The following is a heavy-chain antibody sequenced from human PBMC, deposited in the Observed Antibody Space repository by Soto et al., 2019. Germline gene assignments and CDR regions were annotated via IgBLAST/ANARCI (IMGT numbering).Heavy chain of an antibody. J-gene: IGHJ3*02. CDR2: IYYSGST. Sequence: PSETLSLTCTVSGGSISSSSYYWGWIRQPPGKGLEWIGSIYYSGSTYYNPSLKSRVTTSVDTSKNQFSLKLSSVTAADTAVYYCARDYGDYAARAFDIWGQGTMVTVSS. CDR3: ARDYGDYAARAFDI. D-gene: IGHD4-17*01. V-gene: IGHV4-39*02. CDR1: GGSISSSSYY.